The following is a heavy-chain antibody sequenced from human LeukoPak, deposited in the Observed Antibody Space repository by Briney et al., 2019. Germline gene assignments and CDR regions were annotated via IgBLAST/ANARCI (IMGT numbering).Heavy chain of an antibody. CDR3: VKGGWLDD. D-gene: IGHD2-15*01. CDR2: ISGSDGST. J-gene: IGHJ4*02. CDR1: GFSFNTFE. Sequence: SLRLTCAASGFSFNTFEMSWVRQAPGRGLEWVSFISGSDGSTQYANSVKGRVTISRDNFNNLLYLDMHSLRGDDTAIYYCVKGGWLDDYGQGTLVTVSS. V-gene: IGHV3-23*01.